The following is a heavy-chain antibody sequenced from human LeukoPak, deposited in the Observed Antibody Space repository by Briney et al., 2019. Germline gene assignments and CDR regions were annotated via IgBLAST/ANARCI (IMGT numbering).Heavy chain of an antibody. D-gene: IGHD6-13*01. CDR1: GFTFSSYG. CDR3: AKPCIAYAPRSHFDY. CDR2: ISYDGSNK. Sequence: PGGSLRLSCAASGFTFSSYGMHWVRQAPGKGLEWVAVISYDGSNKYYADSVKGRFTISRDNSKNTLYLQMNSLRAEDTAVYYCAKPCIAYAPRSHFDYRGQGTLVTVSS. V-gene: IGHV3-30*18. J-gene: IGHJ4*02.